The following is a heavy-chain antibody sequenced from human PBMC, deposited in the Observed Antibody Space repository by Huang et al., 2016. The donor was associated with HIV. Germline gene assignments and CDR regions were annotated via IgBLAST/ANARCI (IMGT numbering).Heavy chain of an antibody. V-gene: IGHV1-69*13. CDR1: GGTFSNYA. CDR2: IIPSFGTA. J-gene: IGHJ4*02. D-gene: IGHD3-22*01. CDR3: ARQLYDNTGYLMGARLHD. Sequence: QVQLVQSGAEVKKVGSSVKVSCTASGGTFSNYAISWVRLPPGHGLKWMGVIIPSFGTANFAQKFQGRVTITADGSTSTAYLELSSLRSEDTAVYFCARQLYDNTGYLMGARLHDWGQGTLVTVSS.